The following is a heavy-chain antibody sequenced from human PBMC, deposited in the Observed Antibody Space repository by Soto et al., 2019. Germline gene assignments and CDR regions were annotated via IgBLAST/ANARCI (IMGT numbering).Heavy chain of an antibody. Sequence: GGSLRLSCAASGFTFSSYAMSWVRQAPGKGLEWVSAISGSGGSTYYTDSVKGRFTISRDNSKNTLYLQMSSLRAEDTAVYYCAKVMVKNWFDPWGQGTLVTVSS. CDR1: GFTFSSYA. J-gene: IGHJ5*02. CDR2: ISGSGGST. D-gene: IGHD5-18*01. V-gene: IGHV3-23*01. CDR3: AKVMVKNWFDP.